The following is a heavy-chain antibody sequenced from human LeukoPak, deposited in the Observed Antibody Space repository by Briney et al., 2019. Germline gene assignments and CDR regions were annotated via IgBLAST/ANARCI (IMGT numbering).Heavy chain of an antibody. D-gene: IGHD4-11*01. J-gene: IGHJ4*02. CDR3: AREVFYRNDY. CDR1: GFTFSSYS. Sequence: PGGSLRLSCAASGFTFSSYSMTWVRQAPGKGLECISYIGGGSSTIQYADSVKGRFTVSRDNAKNSLYLQMNSLRDGDTAVYYCAREVFYRNDYWGQGILVTVSS. CDR2: IGGGSSTI. V-gene: IGHV3-48*02.